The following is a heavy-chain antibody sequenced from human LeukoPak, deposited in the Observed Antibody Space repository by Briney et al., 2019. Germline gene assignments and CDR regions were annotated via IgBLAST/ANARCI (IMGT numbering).Heavy chain of an antibody. J-gene: IGHJ4*02. CDR2: IYYSGST. CDR3: ASSRYASWYPFDY. D-gene: IGHD6-13*01. V-gene: IGHV4-39*07. CDR1: GGSISSSSYY. Sequence: PSETLSLTCTVSGGSISSSSYYWGWIRQPPGKGLEWIGSIYYSGSTYYNPSLKSRVTISVDTSKNQFSLKLSSVTAADTAVYYCASSRYASWYPFDYWGQGTLVTVSS.